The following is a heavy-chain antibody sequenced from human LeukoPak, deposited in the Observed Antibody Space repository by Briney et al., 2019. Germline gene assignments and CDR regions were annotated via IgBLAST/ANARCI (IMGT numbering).Heavy chain of an antibody. CDR3: ARCVKIFGVVTGLFVYYYYMDV. Sequence: GASVKVSCKASGYTFTSYGISWVRQAPGQEREWMGWMSAYNGNTNYAQKLQGRVTMTTDTHTRTAYMVLRSLRSDDTSVYYCARCVKIFGVVTGLFVYYYYMDVWGKGTRVTVS. CDR2: MSAYNGNT. D-gene: IGHD3-3*01. CDR1: GYTFTSYG. J-gene: IGHJ6*03. V-gene: IGHV1-18*01.